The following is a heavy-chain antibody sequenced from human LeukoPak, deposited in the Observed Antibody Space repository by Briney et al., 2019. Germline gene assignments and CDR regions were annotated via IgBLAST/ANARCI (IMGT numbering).Heavy chain of an antibody. J-gene: IGHJ4*02. CDR2: IYYSGST. Sequence: SETLSLTCTVSGASITDYYWSWIRQPPGRGLEWIGYIYYSGSTNYNPSLKSRVTISVDTSKNQFSLKLSSVTAADTAVYYCARGWGELPDYWGQGTLVTVSS. V-gene: IGHV4-59*01. D-gene: IGHD3-16*01. CDR1: GASITDYY. CDR3: ARGWGELPDY.